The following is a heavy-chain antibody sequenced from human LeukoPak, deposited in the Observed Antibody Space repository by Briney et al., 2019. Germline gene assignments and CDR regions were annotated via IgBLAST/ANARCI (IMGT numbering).Heavy chain of an antibody. V-gene: IGHV1-8*03. J-gene: IGHJ5*02. CDR1: GYTFTSYD. D-gene: IGHD3-3*01. CDR3: ARGRGVTYYDFWSGSPNWFDP. CDR2: MNPNSGNT. Sequence: VASVKVSCKASGYTFTSYDINWVRQATGQGLEWMGWMNPNSGNTGYAQKFQGRATITRNTSISTAYMELSSLRSEDTAVYYCARGRGVTYYDFWSGSPNWFDPWGQGTLVTVSS.